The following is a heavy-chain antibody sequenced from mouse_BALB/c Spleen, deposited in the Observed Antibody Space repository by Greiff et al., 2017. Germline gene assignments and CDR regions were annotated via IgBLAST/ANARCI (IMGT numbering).Heavy chain of an antibody. V-gene: IGHV3-8*02. CDR1: GDSITSGY. D-gene: IGHD1-1*01. CDR2: ISYSGST. J-gene: IGHJ4*01. CDR3: ARLYGSSPYYAMDY. Sequence: VQLKESGPSLVKPSQTLSLTCSVTGDSITSGYWNWIRKFPGNKLEYMGYISYSGSTYYNPSLKSRISITRDTSKNQYYLQLNSVTTEDTATYYCARLYGSSPYYAMDYWGQGTSVTVSS.